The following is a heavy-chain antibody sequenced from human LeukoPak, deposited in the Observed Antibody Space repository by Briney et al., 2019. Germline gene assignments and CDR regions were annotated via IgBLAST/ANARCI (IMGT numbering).Heavy chain of an antibody. J-gene: IGHJ4*02. V-gene: IGHV3-21*01. CDR2: ISSSSSYI. CDR3: AKEVTGYSYGYDS. CDR1: GFTFSSYS. D-gene: IGHD5-18*01. Sequence: GGSLRLSCAASGFTFSSYSMNWVRQAPGKGLEWVSSISSSSSYIYYADSVKGRFTISRDNAKNSLYLQMNSLRAEDTAVYYCAKEVTGYSYGYDSWGQGTLVTVSS.